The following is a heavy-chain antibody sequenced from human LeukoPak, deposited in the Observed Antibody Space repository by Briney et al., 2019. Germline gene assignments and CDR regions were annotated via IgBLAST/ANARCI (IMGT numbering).Heavy chain of an antibody. CDR1: GGTFSSYA. D-gene: IGHD4-17*01. Sequence: ASVKLSRKASGGTFSSYAISWVRQAPGQGLEWMGWINPNSGDTRYAHKFQGRVAMTRDMSISTVYMELSRLRSDDTATYYCARGYGDSLDWFDPWGQGTLVTVSS. CDR3: ARGYGDSLDWFDP. J-gene: IGHJ5*02. CDR2: INPNSGDT. V-gene: IGHV1-2*02.